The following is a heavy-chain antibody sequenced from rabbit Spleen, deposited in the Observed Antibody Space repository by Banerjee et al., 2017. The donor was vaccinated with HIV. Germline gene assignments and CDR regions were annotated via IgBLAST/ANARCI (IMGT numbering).Heavy chain of an antibody. CDR1: GFDLRTYG. J-gene: IGHJ4*01. V-gene: IGHV1S7*01. Sequence: QLKESGGGLVQPGGSLKLSCKVSGFDLRTYGVSWVRQAPGKGLEWIGYIDGVFGTKYYARWVNGRFTISSHNAQNTLYLQMNSLTAADTATYFCVRGASSSGYYSLWGPGTLVTVS. CDR3: VRGASSSGYYSL. D-gene: IGHD1-1*01. CDR2: IDGVFGTK.